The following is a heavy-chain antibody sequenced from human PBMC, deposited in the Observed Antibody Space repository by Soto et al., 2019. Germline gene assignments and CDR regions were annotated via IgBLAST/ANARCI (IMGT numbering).Heavy chain of an antibody. V-gene: IGHV5-10-1*01. CDR3: ASSPRGYCSSTSCRELGNYYGMDV. D-gene: IGHD2-2*01. CDR1: WCSCTSYG. CDR2: IDPSDSYT. Sequence: GVPLKIWCRGAWCSCTSYGGSWVRQMPGKGLEWMGRIDPSDSYTNYSPSFQGHVTISADKSISTAYLQWSSLKASDTAMYYCASSPRGYCSSTSCRELGNYYGMDVWGQGTTVTSP. J-gene: IGHJ6*02.